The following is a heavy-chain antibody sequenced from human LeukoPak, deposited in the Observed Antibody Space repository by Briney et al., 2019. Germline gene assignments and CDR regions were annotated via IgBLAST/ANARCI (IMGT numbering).Heavy chain of an antibody. CDR3: ASLGTTGTDFDY. V-gene: IGHV3-21*01. J-gene: IGHJ4*02. Sequence: GGTLRLSCAASGFTFSSYGMSWVRQAPGKGLEWVSAISSSSSYIYYADSVKGRFTISRDNAKNSLYLQMNSLRAEDTAVYYCASLGTTGTDFDYWGQGTLVTVSS. D-gene: IGHD1-1*01. CDR1: GFTFSSYG. CDR2: ISSSSSYI.